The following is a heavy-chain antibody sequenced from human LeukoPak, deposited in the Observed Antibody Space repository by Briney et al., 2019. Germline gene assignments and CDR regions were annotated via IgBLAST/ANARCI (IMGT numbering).Heavy chain of an antibody. D-gene: IGHD4-11*01. CDR2: ISTYSSYI. Sequence: GGSLRLSCAASGFTFGSYWMIWVRQSPGQGLEWVSTISTYSSYIYYADSVKGRFTISRDNAQNSLHLQMNSLRAEDTAAYYCAKSGGSETSYYYYYMEVWGKGTTVTVSS. CDR3: AKSGGSETSYYYYYMEV. J-gene: IGHJ6*03. CDR1: GFTFGSYW. V-gene: IGHV3-21*03.